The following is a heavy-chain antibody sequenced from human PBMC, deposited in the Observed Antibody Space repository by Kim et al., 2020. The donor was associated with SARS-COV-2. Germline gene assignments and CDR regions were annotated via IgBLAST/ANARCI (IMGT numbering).Heavy chain of an antibody. D-gene: IGHD3-10*01. CDR1: GYTFTGYY. J-gene: IGHJ3*02. Sequence: ASVKVSCKASGYTFTGYYMHWVRQAPGQGLEWMGRINPNSGGTNYAQKFQGRVTMTRDTSISTAYMELGRLRSDDTAVYYCARVRYRGSGCSDAFDIWGQGTMVTVSS. CDR2: INPNSGGT. CDR3: ARVRYRGSGCSDAFDI. V-gene: IGHV1-2*06.